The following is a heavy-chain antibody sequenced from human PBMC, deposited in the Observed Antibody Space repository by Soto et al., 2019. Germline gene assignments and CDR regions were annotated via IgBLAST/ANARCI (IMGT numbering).Heavy chain of an antibody. V-gene: IGHV4-39*01. Sequence: SETLSLTCTVSGVTISSSSYYWGWIRQPPGKGLEWIGSIYYSGSTYYNPSLKSRVTISVDTSKNQFSLKLSSVTAADTAVYYCARRVVVVTADRYDYWGQGTLVTVSS. CDR2: IYYSGST. J-gene: IGHJ4*02. D-gene: IGHD2-21*02. CDR1: GVTISSSSYY. CDR3: ARRVVVVTADRYDY.